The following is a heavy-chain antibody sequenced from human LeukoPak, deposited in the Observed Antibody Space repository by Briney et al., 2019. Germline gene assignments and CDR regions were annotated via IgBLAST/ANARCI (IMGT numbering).Heavy chain of an antibody. CDR2: INGSGGST. V-gene: IGHV3-23*01. D-gene: IGHD2-21*02. CDR1: GFTFSNSA. CDR3: ASELAYCGGDCYSAFDI. J-gene: IGHJ3*02. Sequence: GGSLRLSCTASGFTFSNSAMSWVRQAPGKGLEWVSDINGSGGSTYYADSVKGRFTISRDNSKNTLYMQMNSLRPEDTAVYYCASELAYCGGDCYSAFDIWGQGTMVTVSS.